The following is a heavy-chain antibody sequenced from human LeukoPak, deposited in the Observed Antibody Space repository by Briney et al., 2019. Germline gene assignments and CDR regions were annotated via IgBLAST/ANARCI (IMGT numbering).Heavy chain of an antibody. CDR1: GYTFTGYY. V-gene: IGHV1-2*02. D-gene: IGHD2-21*01. CDR2: INPNSGGT. J-gene: IGHJ6*03. Sequence: GASVKVSCKASGYTFTGYYMHWVRQAPGQGLEWMGWINPNSGGTNYAQKFQGRVTMTRDTSISTAYMELSRLRSDDTAVYYCARDLFDWTDYYYYYMDVWGKGTTVTVSS. CDR3: ARDLFDWTDYYYYYMDV.